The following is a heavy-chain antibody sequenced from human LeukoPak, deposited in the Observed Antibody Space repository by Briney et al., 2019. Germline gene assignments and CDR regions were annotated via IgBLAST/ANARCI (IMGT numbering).Heavy chain of an antibody. V-gene: IGHV1-69*04. J-gene: IGHJ4*02. CDR3: ARGRRVVAQLGDYFDY. CDR1: GYTFTSYG. CDR2: IIPILGIA. D-gene: IGHD3-22*01. Sequence: SVKVSCKASGYTFTSYGISWVRQAPGQGLEWMGRIIPILGIANYAQKFQGRVTITADKSTSTAYMELSSLRSEDTAVYYCARGRRVVAQLGDYFDYWGQGTLVTVSS.